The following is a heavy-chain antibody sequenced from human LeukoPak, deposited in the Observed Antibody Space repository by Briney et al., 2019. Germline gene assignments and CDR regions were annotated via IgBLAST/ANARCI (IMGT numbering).Heavy chain of an antibody. J-gene: IGHJ4*02. D-gene: IGHD3-10*01. CDR2: IIPIFGTA. V-gene: IGHV1-69*05. CDR3: ARTYGSGSYYNAGLDY. CDR1: GYSVNNYG. Sequence: SVKVSCKASGYSVNNYGISWVRQAPGQGLEWMGGIIPIFGTANYAQKFQGRVTITTDESTSTAYMELSSLRSEDTAVYYCARTYGSGSYYNAGLDYWGQGTLVTVSS.